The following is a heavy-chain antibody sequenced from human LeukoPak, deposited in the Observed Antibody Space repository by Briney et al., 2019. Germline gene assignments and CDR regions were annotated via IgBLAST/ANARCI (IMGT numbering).Heavy chain of an antibody. J-gene: IGHJ6*02. Sequence: ASVKVSCKASGYTFTGYYMHWGRQAPGQGLEWMGWINPNSGGTNYAQKFQGRVTMTRDTSISTAYMELSRLRSDDTAVYYCARDMVETRYWYYYYGMDVWGQGTTVTVSS. CDR3: ARDMVETRYWYYYYGMDV. CDR2: INPNSGGT. CDR1: GYTFTGYY. D-gene: IGHD3-10*01. V-gene: IGHV1-2*02.